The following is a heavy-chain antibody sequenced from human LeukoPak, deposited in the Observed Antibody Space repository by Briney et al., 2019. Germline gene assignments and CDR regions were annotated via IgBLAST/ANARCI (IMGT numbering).Heavy chain of an antibody. D-gene: IGHD3-22*01. V-gene: IGHV1-69*01. J-gene: IGHJ4*02. CDR3: ATPSEDYYDSSGYYFHY. CDR1: GGTFSSYA. CDR2: IIPIFGTA. Sequence: GASVTVSCKASGGTFSSYAISWVRQAPGQGLEWMGGIIPIFGTANYAQKFQGRVTITADESTSTAYMELSSLRSEDTAVYYCATPSEDYYDSSGYYFHYWGRGTLVTVSS.